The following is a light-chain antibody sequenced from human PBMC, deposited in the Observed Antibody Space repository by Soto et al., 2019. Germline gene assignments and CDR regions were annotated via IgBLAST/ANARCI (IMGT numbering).Light chain of an antibody. V-gene: IGKV3-20*01. CDR3: QDFDSPQWT. Sequence: VLTQSPDTLSLSPGERATLSFRAGKRPSRHSLSWYQQGPDQPPRLLFSGVSRRADGIPDRFSGSGSGSEFTLTINRLEPEDFAVYYCQDFDSPQWTFGQGTKVEN. CDR2: GVS. CDR1: KRPSRHS. J-gene: IGKJ1*01.